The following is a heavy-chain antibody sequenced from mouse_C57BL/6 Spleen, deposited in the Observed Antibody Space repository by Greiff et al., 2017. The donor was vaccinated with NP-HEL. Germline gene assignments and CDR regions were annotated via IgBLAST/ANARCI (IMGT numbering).Heavy chain of an antibody. J-gene: IGHJ1*03. CDR3: ARDPHCYGSSRGYFDV. Sequence: QVQLQQPGAELVKPGASVKLSCKASGYTFTSSWMHWVKQRPGQGLEWIGMIHPNSGSTNYTEKFKSKATLTVDKSSSTAYMQLSSLTSEDSAVYYCARDPHCYGSSRGYFDVWGTGTTVTVSS. CDR2: IHPNSGST. D-gene: IGHD1-1*01. V-gene: IGHV1-64*01. CDR1: GYTFTSSW.